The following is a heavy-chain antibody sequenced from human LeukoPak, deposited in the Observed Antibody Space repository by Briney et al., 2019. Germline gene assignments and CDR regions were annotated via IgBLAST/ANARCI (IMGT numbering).Heavy chain of an antibody. V-gene: IGHV1-69*06. D-gene: IGHD2-15*01. CDR1: GGTFSSYA. CDR3: ARDLGCSGRSCWDV. Sequence: ASVKVSCKASGGTFSSYAISWVRQAPGQGLEWMGGIIPIFGTANYAQKFQGRVTITADKSTSTAYMELSSLRSEDTAVYYCARDLGCSGRSCWDVWGKGTTVTVTS. J-gene: IGHJ6*04. CDR2: IIPIFGTA.